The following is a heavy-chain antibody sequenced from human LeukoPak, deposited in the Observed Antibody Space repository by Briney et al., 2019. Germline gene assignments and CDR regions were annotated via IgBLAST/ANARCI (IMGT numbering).Heavy chain of an antibody. CDR2: ISGSGGST. CDR3: ARVTYFYDSSGYFPPDY. D-gene: IGHD3-22*01. J-gene: IGHJ4*02. CDR1: GFTFSSYA. V-gene: IGHV3-23*01. Sequence: GGSLRLSCAASGFTFSSYAMSWVRQAPGKGLKWVSAISGSGGSTYYADSVKGRFTISRDNSKNTLYLQMNSLRAEDTAVYHCARVTYFYDSSGYFPPDYWGQGTLVTVSS.